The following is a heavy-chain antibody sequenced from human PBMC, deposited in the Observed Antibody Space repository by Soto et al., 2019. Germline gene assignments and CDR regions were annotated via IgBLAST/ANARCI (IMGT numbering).Heavy chain of an antibody. Sequence: EILSVTCAVDGGWLSDSYWTWIRQSPGKGLEWLGEITHGGGTKYNPSLNSRVVISVDTSKNQFSLKLNYVTVADTAVYYCATVGLQDSYHNHLEVWGQGTPVTVSS. CDR3: ATVGLQDSYHNHLEV. V-gene: IGHV4-34*01. CDR2: ITHGGGT. J-gene: IGHJ6*02. CDR1: GGWLSDSY. D-gene: IGHD1-1*01.